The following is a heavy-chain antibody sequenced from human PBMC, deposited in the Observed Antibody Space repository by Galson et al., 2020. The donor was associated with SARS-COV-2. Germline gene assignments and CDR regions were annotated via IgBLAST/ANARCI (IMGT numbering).Heavy chain of an antibody. Sequence: GESLKISCKVSGYTLANLPMYWLRQPPGKGLAWVGSFEPAHDETVYAQDFQGRVTMTQDTSADTAYLDLSSLRSEDTAVYYCATSDGSGIFDYWGQGTLVTVSS. CDR1: GYTLANLP. J-gene: IGHJ4*02. CDR3: ATSDGSGIFDY. CDR2: FEPAHDET. V-gene: IGHV1-24*01. D-gene: IGHD1-26*01.